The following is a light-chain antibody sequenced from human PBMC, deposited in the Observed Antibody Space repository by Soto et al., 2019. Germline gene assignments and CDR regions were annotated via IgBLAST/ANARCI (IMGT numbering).Light chain of an antibody. J-gene: IGKJ3*01. CDR3: QKYNSARLFT. CDR1: QGISNY. Sequence: DIQMTQSPSSLSASVGDRVTITCQASQGISNYLAWYQQKPGKVPKLLIYAASTLQSGVPSRFSGSGSGTDFTLTISSLQPEDVATYYCQKYNSARLFTFGPGTKVDIK. CDR2: AAS. V-gene: IGKV1-27*01.